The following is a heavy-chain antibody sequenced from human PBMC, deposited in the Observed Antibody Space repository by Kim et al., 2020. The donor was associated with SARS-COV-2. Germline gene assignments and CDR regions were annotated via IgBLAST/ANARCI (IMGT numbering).Heavy chain of an antibody. D-gene: IGHD3-9*01. Sequence: GGSLRLSCAASGFTFSSYWMSWVRQAPGKGLEWVANIKQDGSEKYYVDSVKGRFTISRDNAKNSLYLQMNSLRAEDTAVYYCARVGDYDILTGYSYRPSDYYYGMDVCGQGTTVTVSS. CDR2: IKQDGSEK. CDR3: ARVGDYDILTGYSYRPSDYYYGMDV. J-gene: IGHJ6*02. CDR1: GFTFSSYW. V-gene: IGHV3-7*01.